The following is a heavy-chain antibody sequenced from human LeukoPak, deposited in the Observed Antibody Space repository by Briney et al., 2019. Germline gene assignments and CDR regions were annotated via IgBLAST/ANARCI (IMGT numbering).Heavy chain of an antibody. CDR3: ARAWDGATTETDYSSYGVDV. Sequence: ASVKVSCKASGATFTSYAISWVRQAPGQGLEWMGRIIPIFGTTNYAQKFQGRVTITADESTSTAYMALSSLTSDDTAVYYCARAWDGATTETDYSSYGVDVWGQGTTVTVSS. J-gene: IGHJ6*02. CDR1: GATFTSYA. D-gene: IGHD1-1*01. CDR2: IIPIFGTT. V-gene: IGHV1-69*15.